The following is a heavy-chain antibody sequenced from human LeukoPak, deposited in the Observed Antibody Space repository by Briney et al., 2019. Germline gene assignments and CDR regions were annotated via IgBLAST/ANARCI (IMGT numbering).Heavy chain of an antibody. D-gene: IGHD3-10*01. CDR2: IYTGGST. CDR3: ARAKVAGYYGSGENWFDP. CDR1: AFTVSSNY. Sequence: SGGSLRLSCAASAFTVSSNYMSWVRQAPGKGLEWVSVIYTGGSTYYADSVKGRFTISRDNSKNTLCLQMDSLRAEDTAVYYCARAKVAGYYGSGENWFDPWGQGTLVTVSS. J-gene: IGHJ5*02. V-gene: IGHV3-66*01.